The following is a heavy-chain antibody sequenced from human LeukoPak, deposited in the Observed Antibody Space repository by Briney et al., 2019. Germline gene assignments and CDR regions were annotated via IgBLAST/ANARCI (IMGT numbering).Heavy chain of an antibody. CDR3: AIESRELGN. D-gene: IGHD7-27*01. CDR1: GASLTSADYY. Sequence: PSETLSLTSTVSGASLTSADYYCGWIRQPPGRGLEWIGFFSNSGSPTYNLSLNSRVTISLDTSKNQFSLKVTYVTAADTSVYSCAIESRELGNWGQGTLVTVSS. J-gene: IGHJ4*02. CDR2: FSNSGSP. V-gene: IGHV4-61*08.